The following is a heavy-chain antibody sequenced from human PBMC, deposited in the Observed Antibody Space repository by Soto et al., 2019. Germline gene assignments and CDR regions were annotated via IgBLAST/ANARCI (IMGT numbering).Heavy chain of an antibody. CDR1: GGSFSGYY. V-gene: IGHV4-34*01. Sequence: SETLSLTCAVYGGSFSGYYWSWIRQPPGKGLEWIGEINHSGSTNYNPSLKSRVTISVDTSKNQFSLKLCSVTAADTAVSYCARGRAARPRGYYYYYSGMDVWGQGTTVTVSS. D-gene: IGHD6-6*01. CDR2: INHSGST. J-gene: IGHJ6*02. CDR3: ARGRAARPRGYYYYYSGMDV.